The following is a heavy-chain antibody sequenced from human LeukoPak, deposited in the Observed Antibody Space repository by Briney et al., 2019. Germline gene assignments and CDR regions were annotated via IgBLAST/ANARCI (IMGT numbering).Heavy chain of an antibody. V-gene: IGHV1-24*01. CDR2: FDPEDGET. CDR3: ATESDSSGYIDY. J-gene: IGHJ4*02. Sequence: ASVKVSCKVSGYTLTELSMHWVRQAPGNGLEWMGGFDPEDGETIYAQKFQGRVTMTEDTSTDTAYMELSSLRSEDTAVYYCATESDSSGYIDYWGQGTLVTVSS. D-gene: IGHD3-22*01. CDR1: GYTLTELS.